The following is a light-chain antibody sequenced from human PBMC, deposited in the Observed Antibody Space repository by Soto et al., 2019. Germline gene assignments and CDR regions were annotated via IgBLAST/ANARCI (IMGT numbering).Light chain of an antibody. V-gene: IGLV2-14*02. Sequence: QSVLTQPASVSGSPGQSITISCTGTSSDVGTYNLVSWHQHHPGKAPKLIIYEGSKRPSGVSNRFSGSKSDNTASLTISGLQAEDEADYYCSSYTSTNTPYVFGTGTKLTVL. CDR2: EGS. CDR1: SSDVGTYNL. CDR3: SSYTSTNTPYV. J-gene: IGLJ1*01.